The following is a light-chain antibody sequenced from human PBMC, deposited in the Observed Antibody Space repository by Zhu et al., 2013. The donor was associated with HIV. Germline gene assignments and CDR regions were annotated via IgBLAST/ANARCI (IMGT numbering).Light chain of an antibody. Sequence: DIQMTQSPPSLSAAVGDRVTITCRASQYIDRYLNWYQQKDGKAPVLLIYGASNLFTGVSSRFSGSGSGSDFTLTITGLQPEDFATYYCQQSFNSPHTFGQGTSLEIK. V-gene: IGKV1-39*01. CDR3: QQSFNSPHT. CDR1: QYIDRY. CDR2: GAS. J-gene: IGKJ2*01.